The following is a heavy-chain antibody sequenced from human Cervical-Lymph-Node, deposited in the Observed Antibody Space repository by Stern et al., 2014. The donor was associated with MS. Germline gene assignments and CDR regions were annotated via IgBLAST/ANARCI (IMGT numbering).Heavy chain of an antibody. J-gene: IGHJ4*02. V-gene: IGHV2-5*02. Sequence: QDTLREFGPTVVKPTQTLTLTCSFSGFSLSPLGVGVGWIRQPPGKALEWLALFYWDDDKRYKPSLPSRLIITKDILKNQVVLTLTNRDPVDTATYFFTHSLIRLGDFSSPPIDSWGQGTLVTVSS. CDR3: THSLIRLGDFSSPPIDS. CDR2: FYWDDDK. D-gene: IGHD3-16*02. CDR1: GFSLSPLGVG.